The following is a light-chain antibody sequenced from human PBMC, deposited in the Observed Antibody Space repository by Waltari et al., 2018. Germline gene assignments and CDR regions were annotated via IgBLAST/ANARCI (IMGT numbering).Light chain of an antibody. Sequence: DIQMTQSPSSLSASVGDRVTITCRASQDISTCLTWYQQKPGKAPKLLLYAASKLQSGVPSRFSGSGSGTDYTFTIRSLQPEEFATYYCQQYYSPPLTFSGGTKVEI. J-gene: IGKJ4*01. V-gene: IGKV1-NL1*01. CDR1: QDISTC. CDR2: AAS. CDR3: QQYYSPPLT.